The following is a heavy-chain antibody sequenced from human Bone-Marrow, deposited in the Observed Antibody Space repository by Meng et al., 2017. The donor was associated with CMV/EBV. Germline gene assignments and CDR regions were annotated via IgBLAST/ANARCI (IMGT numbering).Heavy chain of an antibody. Sequence: SVKVSCKASGGTFSSYAISWVRQAPGQGLEWMGGIIPIFGTANYAQKFQGRVTITTDESTSTAYMELSSLRSEDTAVYYCERQAGAIVVVPAAIAPYDAFDIWGQGTMVTVSS. D-gene: IGHD2-2*02. J-gene: IGHJ3*02. V-gene: IGHV1-69*05. CDR2: IIPIFGTA. CDR1: GGTFSSYA. CDR3: ERQAGAIVVVPAAIAPYDAFDI.